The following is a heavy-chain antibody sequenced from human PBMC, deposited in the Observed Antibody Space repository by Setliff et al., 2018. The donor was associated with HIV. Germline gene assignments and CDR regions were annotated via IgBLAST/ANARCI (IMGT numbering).Heavy chain of an antibody. D-gene: IGHD3-10*01. Sequence: SETLSLTCHVSGGSISNGGYYWSWIRQPAGKGLAWLGEINHSGRAKYNPSLKSRASISADTSKNQFSLRLTSVTAADTAVYYCASGGVWFGELYFDHWGQGTLVTVSS. CDR1: GGSISNGGYY. V-gene: IGHV4-34*01. CDR2: INHSGRA. J-gene: IGHJ4*02. CDR3: ASGGVWFGELYFDH.